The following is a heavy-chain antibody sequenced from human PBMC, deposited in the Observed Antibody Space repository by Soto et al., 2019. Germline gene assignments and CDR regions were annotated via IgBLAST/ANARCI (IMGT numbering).Heavy chain of an antibody. J-gene: IGHJ6*02. CDR2: ICYSGST. V-gene: IGHV4-31*03. CDR1: GGSISSGGYY. Sequence: QVQLQESGPGLVKPSQTLSLTCTVSGGSISSGGYYWSWIRQHPGKGLEWIGYICYSGSTYYNPSLKSRVTISVDTSKNQFSLKLSSVTAADTAVYYCARDGPRGSGYYYHYYYYGMDVWGQGTTVTVSS. CDR3: ARDGPRGSGYYYHYYYYGMDV. D-gene: IGHD3-22*01.